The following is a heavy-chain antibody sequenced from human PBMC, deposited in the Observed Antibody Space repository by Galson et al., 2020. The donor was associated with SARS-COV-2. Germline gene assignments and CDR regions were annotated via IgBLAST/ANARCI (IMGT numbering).Heavy chain of an antibody. D-gene: IGHD3-10*01. CDR3: ARDRFGEFYFDY. CDR2: IYTAGST. J-gene: IGHJ4*02. V-gene: IGHV3-53*01. Sequence: QAGGSLRLSCAASGFTVSNTYMNWVRQAPGKGLEWVSVIYTAGSTYYADSVKGRFTISRDNSENTVYLQMNNLRAEDTAVYYCARDRFGEFYFDYWGQGILVTVSS. CDR1: GFTVSNTY.